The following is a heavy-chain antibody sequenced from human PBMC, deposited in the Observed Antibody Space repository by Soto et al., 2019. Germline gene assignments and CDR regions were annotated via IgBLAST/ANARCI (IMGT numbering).Heavy chain of an antibody. D-gene: IGHD5-12*01. Sequence: HPGGSLRLSCAASGFTFSSYAMHWVRQAPGKGLEWVAVISYDGSNKYYADSVKGRFTISRDNSKNTLYLQMNSLRAEDTAVYYCARAGIVATTAFDYWGQGTLVTVSS. V-gene: IGHV3-30-3*01. CDR1: GFTFSSYA. CDR2: ISYDGSNK. J-gene: IGHJ4*02. CDR3: ARAGIVATTAFDY.